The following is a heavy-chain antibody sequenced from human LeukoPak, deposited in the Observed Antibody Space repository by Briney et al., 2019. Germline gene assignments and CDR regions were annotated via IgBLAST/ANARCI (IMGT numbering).Heavy chain of an antibody. CDR1: GYSFTNYW. Sequence: GESLKISCKGSGYSFTNYWIGWVRQMPGKGLEWMGIIYPGDSDTRHSPSFQGQVTISADKSISTAYLQWGSLKASDTAMYYCARQMTGTFGLSDYWGQGTLVTVSS. CDR3: ARQMTGTFGLSDY. V-gene: IGHV5-51*01. CDR2: IYPGDSDT. J-gene: IGHJ4*02. D-gene: IGHD1/OR15-1a*01.